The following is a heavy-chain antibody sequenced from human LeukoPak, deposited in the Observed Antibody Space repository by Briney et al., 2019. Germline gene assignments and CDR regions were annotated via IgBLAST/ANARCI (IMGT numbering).Heavy chain of an antibody. D-gene: IGHD6-13*01. CDR3: ASLGIAAAGTWYFDY. CDR2: ISAYNGNT. Sequence: GASVKVSCKASGYTFASYYMHWVRQAPGQGLEWMGWISAYNGNTNYAQKLQGRVTMTTGTSTSTAYMELRSLRSDDTAVYYCASLGIAAAGTWYFDYWGQGTLVTVSS. V-gene: IGHV1-18*04. J-gene: IGHJ4*02. CDR1: GYTFASYY.